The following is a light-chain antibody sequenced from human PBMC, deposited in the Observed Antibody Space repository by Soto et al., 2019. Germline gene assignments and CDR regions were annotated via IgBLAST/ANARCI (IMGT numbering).Light chain of an antibody. V-gene: IGLV2-23*02. CDR2: EVS. Sequence: QSVLTQPASVSGSPGQSITISCTGTSSDVGTYNLVSWYQQHPGKAPKLIIYEVSKWPSGVSNRFSGSKSGNTASLTVSGLQAEDEADYYCCSYAGSSSPVVFGGGTKVTVL. CDR1: SSDVGTYNL. J-gene: IGLJ2*01. CDR3: CSYAGSSSPVV.